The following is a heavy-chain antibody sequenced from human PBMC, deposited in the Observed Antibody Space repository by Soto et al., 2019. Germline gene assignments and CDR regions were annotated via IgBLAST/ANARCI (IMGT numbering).Heavy chain of an antibody. CDR1: GFTFSSYA. D-gene: IGHD3-3*01. Sequence: PGGSLRLSCAASGFTFSSYAMHWVRQAPGKGLEWVAVISYDGSNKYYADSVKGRFTISRDNSKNTLYLQMNSLRAEDTAVYYCAKDLLPYYDFWSRYYYYGMDVWGQGTTVTVSS. V-gene: IGHV3-30-3*01. CDR3: AKDLLPYYDFWSRYYYYGMDV. CDR2: ISYDGSNK. J-gene: IGHJ6*02.